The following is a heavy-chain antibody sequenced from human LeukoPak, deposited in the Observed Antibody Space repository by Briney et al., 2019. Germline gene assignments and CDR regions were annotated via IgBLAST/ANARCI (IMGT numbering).Heavy chain of an antibody. CDR1: GFTFGDYA. J-gene: IGHJ4*02. CDR3: TRAGGGRRWFPAFFDY. CDR2: IRSKAYGGTT. D-gene: IGHD3-10*01. V-gene: IGHV3-49*04. Sequence: GRSLRLSCTASGFTFGDYAMSWVRQAPGKGLEWVGFIRSKAYGGTTEYAASVKGRFTISRDDSKSIAYLQMNSLKTEDTAVYYCTRAGGGRRWFPAFFDYWGQGTLVTVSS.